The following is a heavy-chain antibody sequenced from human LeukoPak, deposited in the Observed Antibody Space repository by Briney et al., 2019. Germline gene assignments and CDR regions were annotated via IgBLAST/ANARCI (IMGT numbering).Heavy chain of an antibody. CDR1: GFTFSSYG. V-gene: IGHV3-33*01. CDR3: ARPPTAMVTVGIDY. D-gene: IGHD5-18*01. Sequence: GGSLRLSCAAPGFTFSSYGMHWVRQAPGKGLEWVAVIWYDGNNRNYADSVKGRFTISRDNSKNTLYLQMSSLRAEDTAVYYCARPPTAMVTVGIDYWGQGTLVTVSS. J-gene: IGHJ4*02. CDR2: IWYDGNNR.